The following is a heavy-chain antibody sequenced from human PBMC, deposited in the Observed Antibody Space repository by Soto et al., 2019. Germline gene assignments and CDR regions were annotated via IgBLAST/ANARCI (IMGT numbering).Heavy chain of an antibody. CDR3: AKLRASSSSGYYFDY. CDR2: ISPSSSNM. V-gene: IGHV3-48*01. J-gene: IGHJ4*02. CDR1: GFTFSDYS. Sequence: PGGSLRLSCAASGFTFSDYSMNWVRRAPGKGLEWLSCISPSSSNMYYADSVKGRFTISRDNSKNTAFLQMNSLRADDTAVYYCAKLRASSSSGYYFDYWGQGALVTVSS. D-gene: IGHD6-6*01.